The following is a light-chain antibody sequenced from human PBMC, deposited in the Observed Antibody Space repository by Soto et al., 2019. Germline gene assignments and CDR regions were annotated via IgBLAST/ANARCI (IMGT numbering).Light chain of an antibody. J-gene: IGKJ1*01. CDR1: QSVSSN. CDR2: GAS. CDR3: QQHNNWPPWT. V-gene: IGKV3-15*01. Sequence: EIVMTQSPATLSVSPGERATLSCRASQSVSSNLAWYQQKPGQAPRLLMYGASTRATGIPDTFSGNGSGTEFTLTISSLQSEDFAVYYCQQHNNWPPWTFGQGTKVEIK.